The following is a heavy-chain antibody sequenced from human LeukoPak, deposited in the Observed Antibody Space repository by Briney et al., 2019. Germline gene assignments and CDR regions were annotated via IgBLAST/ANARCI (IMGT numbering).Heavy chain of an antibody. D-gene: IGHD3-22*01. CDR2: ISSSSSYI. V-gene: IGHV3-21*01. Sequence: GGSLRLSCAASGFTFSSYAMSWVRQAPGKGLEWVSSISSSSSYIYYADSVKGRFTISRDNAKNSLYLQMNSLRAEDTAVYYCARDPNYYDSSGLRPDYYYYMDVWGKGTTVTVSS. CDR3: ARDPNYYDSSGLRPDYYYYMDV. CDR1: GFTFSSYA. J-gene: IGHJ6*03.